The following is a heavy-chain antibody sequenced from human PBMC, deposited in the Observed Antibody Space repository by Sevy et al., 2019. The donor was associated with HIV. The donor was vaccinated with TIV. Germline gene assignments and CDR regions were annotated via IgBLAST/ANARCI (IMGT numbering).Heavy chain of an antibody. D-gene: IGHD1-26*01. Sequence: GGSLRLSCAASGFTFSSYGMHWVRQAPGKGLEWVAVIWYDGSNKYYADSVKGRFTISRDNSKNTLYLQMNSLRAEDTAVYYCAREWSWYSGGVGYFDYWGQGTLVTVSS. CDR1: GFTFSSYG. J-gene: IGHJ4*02. V-gene: IGHV3-33*01. CDR3: AREWSWYSGGVGYFDY. CDR2: IWYDGSNK.